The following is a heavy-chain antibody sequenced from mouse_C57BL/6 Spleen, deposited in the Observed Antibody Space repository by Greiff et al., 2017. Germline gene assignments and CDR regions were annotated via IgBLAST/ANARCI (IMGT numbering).Heavy chain of an antibody. CDR1: GYTFTSYW. J-gene: IGHJ4*01. V-gene: IGHV1-55*01. CDR3: ARSHGAMDY. Sequence: QVQLKQPGAELVKPGASVKMSCKASGYTFTSYWITWVKQRPGQGLEWIGDIYPGSGSTNYNEKLKSKATLTVDTSPSTAYMQLSSLTSEDSAVYYCARSHGAMDYWGQGTSVTVSS. CDR2: IYPGSGST.